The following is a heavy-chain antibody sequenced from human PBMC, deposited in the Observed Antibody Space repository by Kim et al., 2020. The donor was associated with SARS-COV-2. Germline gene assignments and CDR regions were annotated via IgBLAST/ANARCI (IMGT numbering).Heavy chain of an antibody. V-gene: IGHV4-39*01. Sequence: SETLSLTCTVSGGSISSSGYYWAWIRQPPGKGLEWIGSIYYSGSTYYNPSLKSRVTISVDTSKNQLSLRLSSVTAADTAVYYCARHGRSHGMDVWGQGTTVTVSS. CDR2: IYYSGST. CDR1: GGSISSSGYY. J-gene: IGHJ6*02. CDR3: ARHGRSHGMDV.